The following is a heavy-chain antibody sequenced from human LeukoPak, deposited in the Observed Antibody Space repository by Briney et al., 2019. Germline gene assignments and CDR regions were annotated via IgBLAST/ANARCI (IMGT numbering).Heavy chain of an antibody. CDR1: GFNFSSYR. Sequence: GGSLRLSCAASGFNFSSYRMGWVRQAPGKGLEWVANIKQDGSDKYYVDSVKGRFTISRDNGKNSLFLQMNGLRAEDTAVYYCARDPGGFDYWGQGTLVTVSS. CDR3: ARDPGGFDY. D-gene: IGHD3-16*01. CDR2: IKQDGSDK. V-gene: IGHV3-7*03. J-gene: IGHJ4*02.